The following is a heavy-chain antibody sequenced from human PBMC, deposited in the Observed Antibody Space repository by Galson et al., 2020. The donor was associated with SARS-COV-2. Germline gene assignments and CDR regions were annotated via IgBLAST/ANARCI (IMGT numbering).Heavy chain of an antibody. Sequence: SETLSLTCAVYGGSFSGYYWSWIRQPPGKGLEWIGEINHSGSTNYNPSLKSRVTISVETSKNQFSLKLSSVTAADTAVYYRARVLSIAARHGYFDYWCQGTLVTVSS. CDR1: GGSFSGYY. D-gene: IGHD6-6*01. J-gene: IGHJ4*02. CDR2: INHSGST. V-gene: IGHV4-34*01. CDR3: ARVLSIAARHGYFDY.